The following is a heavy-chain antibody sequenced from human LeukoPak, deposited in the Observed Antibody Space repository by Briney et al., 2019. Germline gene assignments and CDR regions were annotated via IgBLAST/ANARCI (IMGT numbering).Heavy chain of an antibody. CDR2: IIPILGIA. J-gene: IGHJ4*02. V-gene: IGHV1-69*04. CDR1: GGTFSSYA. D-gene: IGHD7-27*01. CDR3: ARDPNWGMDY. Sequence: GASVKVSCKASGGTFSSYAISWVRQAPGQGLEWMGRIIPILGIANYARKFQGRVTITADKSTSTAYMELSSLRSEDTAVYYCARDPNWGMDYWGQGTLVTVSS.